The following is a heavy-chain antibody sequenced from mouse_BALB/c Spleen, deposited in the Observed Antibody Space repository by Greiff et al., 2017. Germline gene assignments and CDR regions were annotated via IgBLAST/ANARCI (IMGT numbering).Heavy chain of an antibody. CDR2: ISSGGSYT. CDR1: GFTFSSYT. D-gene: IGHD1-1*01. J-gene: IGHJ3*01. CDR3: TRDRDYGSSLFAY. V-gene: IGHV5-6-4*01. Sequence: EVKVVESGGDLVKPGGSLKLSCAASGFTFSSYTMSWVRQTPEKRLEWVATISSGGSYTYYPDSVKGRFTISRDNAKNTLYLQMSSLKSEDTAMYYCTRDRDYGSSLFAYWGQGTLVTVSA.